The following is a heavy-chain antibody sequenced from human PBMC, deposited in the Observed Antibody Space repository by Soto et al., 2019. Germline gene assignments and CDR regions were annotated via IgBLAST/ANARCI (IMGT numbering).Heavy chain of an antibody. CDR3: ATSIMITFGGVPAFDY. V-gene: IGHV1-3*01. D-gene: IGHD3-16*01. CDR2: INAGNGNT. J-gene: IGHJ4*02. Sequence: ASVKVSCKASGYTFTSYAMHWVRQAPGQRLEWMGWINAGNGNTKYSQKFQGRVTITRDTSASTAYMELSSLRSEDTAVYYCATSIMITFGGVPAFDYWGQGTLVTVS. CDR1: GYTFTSYA.